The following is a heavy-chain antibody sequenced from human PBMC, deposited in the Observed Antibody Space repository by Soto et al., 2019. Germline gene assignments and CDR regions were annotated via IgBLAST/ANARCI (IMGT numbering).Heavy chain of an antibody. CDR3: ARYPEFEQAFDI. CDR2: IYPGDSDT. CDR1: GYSFTRYW. V-gene: IGHV5-51*01. Sequence: ESLKISRKGSGYSFTRYWHAWVLQMPGKGLEWMGIIYPGDSDTRYSPSFQGQVTISADKSISTAYLQWSSLKASDTAMYYCARYPEFEQAFDIWGQGTMLTAS. J-gene: IGHJ3*02.